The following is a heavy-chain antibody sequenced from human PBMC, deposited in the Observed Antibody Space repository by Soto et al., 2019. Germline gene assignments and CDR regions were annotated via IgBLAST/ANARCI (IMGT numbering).Heavy chain of an antibody. D-gene: IGHD3-10*01. V-gene: IGHV4-4*07. CDR1: GGSMSGYH. J-gene: IGHJ4*02. Sequence: QVELQESGPRLVRPSETLYLTCTVSGGSMSGYHWGCVRQPAGKGLEWVGRVHITGSTYYNPSVESRITVSLDTSKKQCCLKLRSVTAADTALYFCARDSVSLTRFGHWGQGILVTVSS. CDR3: ARDSVSLTRFGH. CDR2: VHITGST.